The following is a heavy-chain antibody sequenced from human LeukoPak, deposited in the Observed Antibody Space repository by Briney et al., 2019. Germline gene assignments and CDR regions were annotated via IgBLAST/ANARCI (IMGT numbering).Heavy chain of an antibody. V-gene: IGHV3-30-3*01. CDR1: GFTFSSYA. Sequence: GGSLRLSCAASGFTFSSYAMHWVRQAPGKGLEWVAVISYDGSNKYYADSVKGRFTISRDNSKNTLYPQMNSLRAEDTAVYYCAKHEYQLLGGYFFDYWGQGTLVTVSS. D-gene: IGHD2-2*01. CDR2: ISYDGSNK. CDR3: AKHEYQLLGGYFFDY. J-gene: IGHJ4*02.